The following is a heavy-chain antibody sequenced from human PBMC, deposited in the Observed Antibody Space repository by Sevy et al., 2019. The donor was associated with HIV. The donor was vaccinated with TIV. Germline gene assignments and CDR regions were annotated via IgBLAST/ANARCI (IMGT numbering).Heavy chain of an antibody. CDR3: ASVLYYDSSAYYFDY. V-gene: IGHV1-2*06. CDR1: GYMFIAYF. CDR2: INPNSGDT. J-gene: IGHJ4*02. D-gene: IGHD3-22*01. Sequence: ASVKVSCKASGYMFIAYFIHWVRQAPGQGLEWMGRINPNSGDTNYAQKFQGRVTITRDTSINTAYMELTRLGSDATAVYSCASVLYYDSSAYYFDYWGQGTLVTVSS.